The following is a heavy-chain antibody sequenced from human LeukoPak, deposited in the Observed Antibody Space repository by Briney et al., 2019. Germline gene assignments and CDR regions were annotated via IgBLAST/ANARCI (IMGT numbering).Heavy chain of an antibody. CDR2: ISNIGTYI. Sequence: GGSLRLSCAASGFTFSSYSMNWVRQAPGKGLEWVSSISNIGTYIYYADSVKGRFTISRDNTKNSLYLQMNSLRAEDTAVYYCARLEGSYPTYFFDCWGQGPLVTVSS. J-gene: IGHJ4*02. CDR1: GFTFSSYS. D-gene: IGHD3-16*02. CDR3: ARLEGSYPTYFFDC. V-gene: IGHV3-21*01.